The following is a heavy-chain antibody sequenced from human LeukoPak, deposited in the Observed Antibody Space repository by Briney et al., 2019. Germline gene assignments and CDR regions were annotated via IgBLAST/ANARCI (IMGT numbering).Heavy chain of an antibody. CDR1: GNSFSNDW. CDR2: IYPGDSDT. CDR3: VRRGCIDGSCYAY. V-gene: IGHV5-51*01. D-gene: IGHD2-15*01. J-gene: IGHJ4*02. Sequence: GESLKISCKGSGNSFSNDWIGWVRRMPGKGLEWMGIIYPGDSDTRYSPSFQGQVTMSADKSISTAFLQWSSLEASDTAMYYCVRRGCIDGSCYAYWGQGTLVTASS.